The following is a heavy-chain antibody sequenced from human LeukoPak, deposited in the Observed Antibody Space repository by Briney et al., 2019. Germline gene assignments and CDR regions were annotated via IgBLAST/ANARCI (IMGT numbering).Heavy chain of an antibody. CDR1: GFIFSSNA. Sequence: GGSLRLSCAASGFIFSSNAMSCVRQAPGKGLEWVSAISGSGGSTYNADSVKGRFTISRDNSKNTLYLQMNSLRAEDTAVYYCAKHHPSSGWYPWAGYYFDYWGQGTLVTVSS. CDR3: AKHHPSSGWYPWAGYYFDY. D-gene: IGHD6-19*01. V-gene: IGHV3-23*01. CDR2: ISGSGGST. J-gene: IGHJ4*02.